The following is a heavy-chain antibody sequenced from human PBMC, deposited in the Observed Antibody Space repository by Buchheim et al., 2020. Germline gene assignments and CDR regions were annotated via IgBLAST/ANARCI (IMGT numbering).Heavy chain of an antibody. Sequence: QVQLVESGGGVVQPGRSLRLSCAASGFTFSSYAMHWVRQAPGKGLEWVAVISYDGSNKYYADSVKGRFTISRDNSKNTLYLQMNSLRAEDTAVYYCASGFNWNQDRRYFQHWGQGTL. J-gene: IGHJ1*01. CDR3: ASGFNWNQDRRYFQH. D-gene: IGHD1-20*01. CDR2: ISYDGSNK. CDR1: GFTFSSYA. V-gene: IGHV3-30*04.